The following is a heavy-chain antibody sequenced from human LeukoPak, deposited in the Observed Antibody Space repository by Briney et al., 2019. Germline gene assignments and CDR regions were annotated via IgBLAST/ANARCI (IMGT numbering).Heavy chain of an antibody. V-gene: IGHV4-4*08. CDR3: ARAMIVAVTLDY. D-gene: IGHD3-22*01. Sequence: PSETLSLTCTVSGGSISSYYWSWIQQPPGKGLEWIGRIYTSGSTYYNPSLKSRVTISVDTSKNQFSLKLSSVTAADTAVYYCARAMIVAVTLDYWGQGTLVTVSS. CDR2: IYTSGST. CDR1: GGSISSYY. J-gene: IGHJ4*02.